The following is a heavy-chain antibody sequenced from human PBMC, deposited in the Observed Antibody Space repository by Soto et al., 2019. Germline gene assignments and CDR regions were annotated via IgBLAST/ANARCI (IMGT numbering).Heavy chain of an antibody. D-gene: IGHD2-15*01. CDR1: GFTFSSYS. Sequence: EVQLVESGGGLVQPGGSLRLSCAASGFTFSSYSMNWVRKAPGKGLEWVSYISSSSTTKYYADSVKGRFTISRDNAKNSLYLQMNSLRAEDTAVYYCARDGCSGSNCLNWSDPWGQGTLVTVSS. J-gene: IGHJ5*02. V-gene: IGHV3-48*01. CDR3: ARDGCSGSNCLNWSDP. CDR2: ISSSSTTK.